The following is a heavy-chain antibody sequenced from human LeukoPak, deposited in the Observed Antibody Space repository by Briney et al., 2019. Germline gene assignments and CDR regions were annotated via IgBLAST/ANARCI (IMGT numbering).Heavy chain of an antibody. J-gene: IGHJ4*02. D-gene: IGHD6-13*01. Sequence: PGRTLRLSCAASGFTFSSYAMHWVHQAPGKGLEWVALIPYDGSNKYYADSVKGRFTVSRDNSKNTLYLQMNSLRAEDTAVYYCVRGAYSSSWLNFDYWGQGTLVTVSS. CDR3: VRGAYSSSWLNFDY. V-gene: IGHV3-30*04. CDR1: GFTFSSYA. CDR2: IPYDGSNK.